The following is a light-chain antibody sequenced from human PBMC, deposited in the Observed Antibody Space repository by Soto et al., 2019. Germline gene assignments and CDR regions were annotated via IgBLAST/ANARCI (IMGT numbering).Light chain of an antibody. CDR3: QHYNNWPPWT. CDR2: GAS. CDR1: HSVSSN. Sequence: EIVMTQSPATLSVSPWEIATFSCRASHSVSSNLAWYQQKPGQAPRLLIYGASIRATGIPARFTGSGSGTEFTLTISSLQTEDFAVYYCQHYNNWPPWTFGQATKVDI. V-gene: IGKV3-15*01. J-gene: IGKJ1*01.